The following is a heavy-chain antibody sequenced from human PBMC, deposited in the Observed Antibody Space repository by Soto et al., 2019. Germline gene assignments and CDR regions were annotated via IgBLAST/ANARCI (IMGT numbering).Heavy chain of an antibody. V-gene: IGHV3-15*07. Sequence: EVQLVESGGGLVKPGGSLRLSCAASGFTFSNAWMNWVRQAPGKGLEWVGRIKSKTDGGTTDYAAPVKGRFTISRDDSKNTLYLQMNSLKTEDTAVYYYTTDPLNYDSSLLVYYFDYWGQGTLVTVSS. D-gene: IGHD3-22*01. CDR1: GFTFSNAW. CDR3: TTDPLNYDSSLLVYYFDY. CDR2: IKSKTDGGTT. J-gene: IGHJ4*02.